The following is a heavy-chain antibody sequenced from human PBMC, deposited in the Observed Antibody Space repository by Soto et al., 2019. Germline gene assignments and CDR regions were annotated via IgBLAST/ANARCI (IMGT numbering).Heavy chain of an antibody. D-gene: IGHD6-6*01. CDR1: GEAVSNYY. J-gene: IGHJ4*02. CDR3: TRRGAARPWL. CDR2: ITHSGST. V-gene: IGHV4-34*01. Sequence: PSDSLSLTCAVYGEAVSNYYWGWIRQPPGKGLGWIGEITHSGSTNYNPSLESRVTISADTSKNQFSMKMRSVTAADTAVYYCTRRGAARPWLWGQGTPVTVSS.